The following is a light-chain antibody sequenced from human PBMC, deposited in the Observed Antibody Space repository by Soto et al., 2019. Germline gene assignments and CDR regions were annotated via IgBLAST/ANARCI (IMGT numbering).Light chain of an antibody. J-gene: IGKJ1*01. CDR2: AAS. Sequence: DIQMTQSPSSLSASVGDRVTITWRASQSIAGSYLNWYQQKPGKAPKPLIYAASSLQRGVPSRFSGSGSGTDFTLTISSLQPEDFATYYCQQSYSTTPTFGQGTKVDIK. V-gene: IGKV1-39*01. CDR1: QSIAGSY. CDR3: QQSYSTTPT.